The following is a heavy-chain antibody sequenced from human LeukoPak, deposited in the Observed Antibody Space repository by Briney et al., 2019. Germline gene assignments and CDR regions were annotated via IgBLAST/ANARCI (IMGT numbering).Heavy chain of an antibody. CDR2: IYTSGST. J-gene: IGHJ4*02. CDR1: GGSISSGSYY. V-gene: IGHV4-61*02. Sequence: PSETLSLTCTVSGGSISSGSYYWSWIRQPAGKGLEWIGRIYTSGSTNYNPALKSRVTISVDTSKNQFSLKLSSVTAADTAVYYCASGLVGATTDYWGQGTLVTVSS. CDR3: ASGLVGATTDY. D-gene: IGHD1-26*01.